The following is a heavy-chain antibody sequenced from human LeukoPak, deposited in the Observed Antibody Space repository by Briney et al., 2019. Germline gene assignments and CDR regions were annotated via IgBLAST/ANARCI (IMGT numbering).Heavy chain of an antibody. CDR1: GYTLTELS. D-gene: IGHD6-13*01. CDR3: ATGGGQAAAGSYYHYYYYMDV. Sequence: ASVKVSCKVSGYTLTELSMHWVRQAPGEGREWRGGFDPEDGETIYAQKFQGRVTMTEDTSTDTAYMELSSLRSEDTAVYYCATGGGQAAAGSYYHYYYYMDVWGKGTTVTVSS. CDR2: FDPEDGET. V-gene: IGHV1-24*01. J-gene: IGHJ6*03.